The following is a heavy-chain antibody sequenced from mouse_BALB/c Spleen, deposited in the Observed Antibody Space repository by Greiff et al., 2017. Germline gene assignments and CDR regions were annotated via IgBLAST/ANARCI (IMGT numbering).Heavy chain of an antibody. Sequence: VKLMESGPELVKPGASVRISCKASGYSFTSYYIHWVKQRPGQGLEWIGWIYPGNVNTKYNEKFKGKATLTADKSSSTAYMQLSSLTSEDSAVYFCARDYGSSYVYAMDYWGQGTSVTVSS. V-gene: IGHV1S56*01. CDR1: GYSFTSYY. CDR2: IYPGNVNT. J-gene: IGHJ4*01. D-gene: IGHD1-1*01. CDR3: ARDYGSSYVYAMDY.